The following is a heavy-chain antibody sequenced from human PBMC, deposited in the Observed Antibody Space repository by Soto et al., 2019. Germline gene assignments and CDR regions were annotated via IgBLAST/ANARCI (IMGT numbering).Heavy chain of an antibody. CDR2: IYYSGST. Sequence: SETLSLTCTVSGGSISSYYWSWIRQPPGKGLEWIGYIYYSGSTNYNPSLKSRVTISVDTPKNQFSLKLSSVTAADTAVYYCANYQSGAFDIWGQGTMVTVSS. V-gene: IGHV4-59*01. CDR1: GGSISSYY. D-gene: IGHD2-2*01. CDR3: ANYQSGAFDI. J-gene: IGHJ3*02.